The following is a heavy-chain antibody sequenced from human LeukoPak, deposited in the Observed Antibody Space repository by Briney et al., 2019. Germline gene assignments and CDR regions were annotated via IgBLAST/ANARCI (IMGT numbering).Heavy chain of an antibody. Sequence: GASVKVSCKASGYTFTSYYMHWVRHAPGQGVEWMGIINPSGSRTSYAKKFQGRVTMTRDTSTSTVYMELSSLRSEDTAVYYCARTEMATIRSLDYWGQGTLVTVSS. D-gene: IGHD5-24*01. V-gene: IGHV1-46*01. J-gene: IGHJ4*02. CDR3: ARTEMATIRSLDY. CDR2: INPSGSRT. CDR1: GYTFTSYY.